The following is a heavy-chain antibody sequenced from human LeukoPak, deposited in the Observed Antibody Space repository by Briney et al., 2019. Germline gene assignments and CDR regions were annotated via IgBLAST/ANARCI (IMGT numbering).Heavy chain of an antibody. CDR3: ARGYCGGDCYLGLNDY. CDR1: GYTFTGYY. V-gene: IGHV1-2*02. J-gene: IGHJ4*02. CDR2: INPNSGGT. Sequence: ASVKVSCKASGYTFTGYYMHWVRQAPGQGLEWMGWINPNSGGTNYAQKFQGRVTMTRDTSISTAYMELSRLRSDDTTVYYCARGYCGGDCYLGLNDYWGQGTLVTVSS. D-gene: IGHD2-21*01.